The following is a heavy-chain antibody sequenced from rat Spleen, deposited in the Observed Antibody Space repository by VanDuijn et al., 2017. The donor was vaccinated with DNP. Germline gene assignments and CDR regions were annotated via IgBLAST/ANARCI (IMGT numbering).Heavy chain of an antibody. J-gene: IGHJ2*01. CDR1: GFTFSSYG. CDR3: TTENTDY. V-gene: IGHV5S13*01. D-gene: IGHD1-11*01. CDR2: ISTSGEYT. Sequence: EVQVVESGGGLVQPGRSLKLSCAASGFTFSSYGMAWVRQAPTKGLEWVASISTSGEYTHYRDSVKGRFTISRDNTKSSLYLQMDSLRSEDTATYYCTTENTDYWGQGVMVTVSS.